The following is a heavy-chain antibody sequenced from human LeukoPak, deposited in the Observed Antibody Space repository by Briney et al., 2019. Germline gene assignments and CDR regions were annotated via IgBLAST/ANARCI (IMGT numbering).Heavy chain of an antibody. J-gene: IGHJ4*02. V-gene: IGHV1-2*02. Sequence: ASVKVSCKASGYTFTGYYMHWVRQAPGQGLEWMGWINPNSGGTNYAQKFQGRVTMTRDTSISTAYVELSRLRSDDTAVYYCARVTAVAGQNFDYWGQGTLVTVSS. D-gene: IGHD6-19*01. CDR2: INPNSGGT. CDR3: ARVTAVAGQNFDY. CDR1: GYTFTGYY.